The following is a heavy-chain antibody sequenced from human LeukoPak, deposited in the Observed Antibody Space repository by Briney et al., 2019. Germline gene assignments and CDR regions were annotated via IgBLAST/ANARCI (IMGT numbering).Heavy chain of an antibody. V-gene: IGHV3-11*04. D-gene: IGHD3-10*01. CDR1: GLTFSDYY. CDR2: ISSSGSTI. CDR3: AREDSYYYGSGSYPFDY. Sequence: GGSLRLSCAASGLTFSDYYMSWIRQAPGKGLEWVSYISSSGSTIYYADSVKGRFTISRDNTKNSLYLQMNSLRAEDTAVYYCAREDSYYYGSGSYPFDYWGQGTLVTVSS. J-gene: IGHJ4*02.